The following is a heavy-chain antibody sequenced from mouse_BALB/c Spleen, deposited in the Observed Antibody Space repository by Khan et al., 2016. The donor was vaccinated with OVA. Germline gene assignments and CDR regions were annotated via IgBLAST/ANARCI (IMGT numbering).Heavy chain of an antibody. D-gene: IGHD2-10*01. V-gene: IGHV9-3-1*01. CDR3: ARPPYFSYVMAY. CDR2: INTYTGEP. CDR1: GYTFTNYG. Sequence: QIQLVQSGPELKKPGETVKISCKASGYTFTNYGMNWVKQAPGKGLKWMGWINTYTGEPTYADDFKGRFASSLEPSASTAYLQINNLKNEDTATYFCARPPYFSYVMAYWGQGTSVTVSS. J-gene: IGHJ4*01.